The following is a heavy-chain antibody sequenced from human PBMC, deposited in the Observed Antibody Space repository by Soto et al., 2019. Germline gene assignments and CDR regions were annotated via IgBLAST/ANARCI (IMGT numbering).Heavy chain of an antibody. CDR2: ISYGGST. Sequence: QVQLQESGPGLVKPSQTLSLTCTVSGGSINSGGYCWSWIRQHPGKGLDWIGCISYGGSTSYNPSLKSRVTISVDTFKNQFSLKLTSVTAAATAVYYCSRGILVWGQGALITVSS. CDR1: GGSINSGGYC. J-gene: IGHJ4*02. CDR3: SRGILV. D-gene: IGHD5-18*01. V-gene: IGHV4-31*03.